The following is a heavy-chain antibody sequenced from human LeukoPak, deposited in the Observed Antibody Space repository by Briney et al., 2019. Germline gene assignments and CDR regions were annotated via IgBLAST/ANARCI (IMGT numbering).Heavy chain of an antibody. D-gene: IGHD3-10*01. CDR1: GGSISIYY. CDR2: IYYIGTT. J-gene: IGHJ4*02. CDR3: ARGVRGVTMVYIAY. V-gene: IGHV4-59*01. Sequence: SETLSLTFTVFGGSISIYYWTWIPQPPGKGREGIGYIYYIGTTNYNPSLKRRLTISVDTSKIKCPLQLRSVPAADPAVHHCARGVRGVTMVYIAYWRQRTLATVSS.